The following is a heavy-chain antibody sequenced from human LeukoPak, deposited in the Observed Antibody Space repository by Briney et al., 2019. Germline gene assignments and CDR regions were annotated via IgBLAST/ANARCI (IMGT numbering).Heavy chain of an antibody. V-gene: IGHV4-61*02. CDR2: IYISGST. D-gene: IGHD3-22*01. CDR3: ARASIYYDSSGYDY. Sequence: SETLSLTCTVSGGSISSSSYYWSWIRQPAGKGLEWIGRIYISGSTNYNPSLKSRVTISVDTSKNQFSLKLSSVTAADTAVYYCARASIYYDSSGYDYWGQGTLVTVSS. J-gene: IGHJ4*02. CDR1: GGSISSSSYY.